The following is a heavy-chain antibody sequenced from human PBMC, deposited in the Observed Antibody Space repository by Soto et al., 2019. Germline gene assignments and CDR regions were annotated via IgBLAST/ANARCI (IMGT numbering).Heavy chain of an antibody. CDR1: GYTFTSYA. V-gene: IGHV1-3*01. J-gene: IGHJ6*02. CDR3: AREGHSSGWYVDYYYGMDV. CDR2: INAGNGNT. D-gene: IGHD6-19*01. Sequence: ASVKVSCKASGYTFTSYAMHWVRQAPGQRLEWMGWINAGNGNTKYSQKFQGRVTITRDTSASTAYMELSSLRSEDTAVYYCAREGHSSGWYVDYYYGMDVWGQGTTVTVSS.